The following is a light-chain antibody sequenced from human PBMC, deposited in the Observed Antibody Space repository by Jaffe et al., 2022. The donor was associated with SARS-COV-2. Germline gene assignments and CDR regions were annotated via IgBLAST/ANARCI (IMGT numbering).Light chain of an antibody. CDR3: QQYGSSPWT. V-gene: IGKV3-20*01. CDR2: SSS. CDR1: QSVSSSV. Sequence: DIVLTQSPVTLSLSPGERATLSCRASQSVSSSVLAWYQQKPGQAPRLLIFSSSTRATGVPDRFSGSGSGTDFTLTIRRVEPEDFAVYYCQQYGSSPWTFGPGTKVQIK. J-gene: IGKJ1*01.